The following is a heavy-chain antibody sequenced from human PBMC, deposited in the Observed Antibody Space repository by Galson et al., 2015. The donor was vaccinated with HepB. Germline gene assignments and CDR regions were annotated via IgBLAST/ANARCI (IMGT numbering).Heavy chain of an antibody. D-gene: IGHD6-13*01. V-gene: IGHV1-18*01. CDR1: GYSITTYN. CDR3: ARDIRLPLLKAAERFDP. CDR2: ISGYNGNT. Sequence: SVKVSCKASGYSITTYNMHWVRQAPGQRLEWMGWISGYNGNTKYAERFQGRITMTTDTPTSTVYMELRSLRSDDTAVYFCARDIRLPLLKAAERFDPWGRGTLVTVSS. J-gene: IGHJ5*02.